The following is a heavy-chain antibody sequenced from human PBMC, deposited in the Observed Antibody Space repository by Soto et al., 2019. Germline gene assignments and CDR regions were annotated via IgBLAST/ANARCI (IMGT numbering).Heavy chain of an antibody. Sequence: HPGGSLRLSCAASGFTFSSYSMNWVRQAPGKGLEWVSYISSSSSTIYYADSVKGRFTISRDNAKNSLYLQMNSLRAEDTAVYYCARESLRYFDWLSGYFDYWGQGTLVTVSS. V-gene: IGHV3-48*01. D-gene: IGHD3-9*01. CDR3: ARESLRYFDWLSGYFDY. CDR1: GFTFSSYS. J-gene: IGHJ4*02. CDR2: ISSSSSTI.